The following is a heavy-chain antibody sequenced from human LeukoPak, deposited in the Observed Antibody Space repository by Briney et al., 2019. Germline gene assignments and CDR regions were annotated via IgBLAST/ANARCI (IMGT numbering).Heavy chain of an antibody. J-gene: IGHJ3*02. CDR1: GFTFSSYW. CDR2: IKQDGSEK. D-gene: IGHD5-18*01. CDR3: ARAPGYSYGANDAFDI. Sequence: GGSLRLSCAASGFTFSSYWMSWVRQAPGKGLEWVANIKQDGSEKYYVDSVKGRFTISRDNAKNSLYLQMNSLRAEDTAVYYCARAPGYSYGANDAFDIWGQGTMVTVSS. V-gene: IGHV3-7*01.